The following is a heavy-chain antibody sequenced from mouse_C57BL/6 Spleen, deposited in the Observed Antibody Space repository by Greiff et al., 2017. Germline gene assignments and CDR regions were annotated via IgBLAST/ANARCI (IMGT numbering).Heavy chain of an antibody. CDR3: ARRDLLSGWFAY. J-gene: IGHJ3*01. D-gene: IGHD2-1*01. V-gene: IGHV1-9*01. Sequence: QVQLKESGAELMKPGASVKLSCKATGYTFTGYWIEWVKQRPGHGLEWIGEILPGSGSTNYNEKFKGKATFPADTSSNTAYMQLSSLTTEDSAIYYCARRDLLSGWFAYWGQGTLVTVSA. CDR1: GYTFTGYW. CDR2: ILPGSGST.